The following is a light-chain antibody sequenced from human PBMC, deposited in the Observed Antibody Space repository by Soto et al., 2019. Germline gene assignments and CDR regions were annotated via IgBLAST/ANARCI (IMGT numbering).Light chain of an antibody. V-gene: IGKV1-5*01. Sequence: DIQMTQSPSTLSAYVGDRVTITCRSSQSISSWLAWYQQKPGKAPKLLIYDASSLESGVPSRFSASASPTEFTLTISSLQTDDFATYYCQQYNSYSWTFGQGTTV. J-gene: IGKJ1*01. CDR2: DAS. CDR3: QQYNSYSWT. CDR1: QSISSW.